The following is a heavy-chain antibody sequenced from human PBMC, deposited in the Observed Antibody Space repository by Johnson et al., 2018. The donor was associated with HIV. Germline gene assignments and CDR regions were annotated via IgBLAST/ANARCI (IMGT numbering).Heavy chain of an antibody. CDR2: ISWNSGSI. J-gene: IGHJ3*02. D-gene: IGHD1-26*01. CDR3: AKGMGWELTHAFDI. CDR1: GFTFSGYG. V-gene: IGHV3-9*01. Sequence: VQLVESGGGEVQPGRSLRLSCAASGFTFSGYGMHWVRQAPGKGLEWVSGISWNSGSIGYADSGKGRFTISRDNAKNSLYLQMNSLRAEDTALYYCAKGMGWELTHAFDIWGQGTMVTVSS.